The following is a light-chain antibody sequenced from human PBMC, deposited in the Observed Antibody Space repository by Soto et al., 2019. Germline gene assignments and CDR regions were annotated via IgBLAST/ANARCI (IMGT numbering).Light chain of an antibody. CDR2: GAS. Sequence: EIVLTLSPSALSLSPWARATLSCRASQSVSSYLAWYQQKPGQAPRLLIYGASARATGIPDRFSGSGSGTDFTLTISRLEPEDFAVYYCQQYGSSPLWTFGQGTKVDIK. CDR1: QSVSSY. CDR3: QQYGSSPLWT. V-gene: IGKV3-20*01. J-gene: IGKJ1*01.